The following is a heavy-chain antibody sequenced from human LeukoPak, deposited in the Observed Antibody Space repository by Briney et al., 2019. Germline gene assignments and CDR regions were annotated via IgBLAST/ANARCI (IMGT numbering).Heavy chain of an antibody. J-gene: IGHJ4*02. V-gene: IGHV3-21*01. CDR3: ARGYQRPDY. CDR1: GFTFITYT. CDR2: ISSSSNNI. D-gene: IGHD2-2*01. Sequence: GGSLRLSCAASGFTFITYTMNRVRQAPGKGLEWVSSISSSSNNINYADSVKGRFTISRDNAMNSVHLQMNSLRVEDTAVYYCARGYQRPDYWGQGTLITVSS.